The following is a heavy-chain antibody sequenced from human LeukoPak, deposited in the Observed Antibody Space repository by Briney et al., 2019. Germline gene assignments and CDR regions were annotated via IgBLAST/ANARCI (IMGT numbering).Heavy chain of an antibody. CDR3: ARSLRGSYDY. Sequence: GGSLRLSCAASGFTFSSYSMNWVRQAPGKGLEWVSYISSSSSTIYYADSVKGRFTISRDNAKNSLYLQMNSLRAEDTAAYYCARSLRGSYDYWGQGTLVTVSS. J-gene: IGHJ4*02. D-gene: IGHD1-26*01. CDR1: GFTFSSYS. V-gene: IGHV3-48*01. CDR2: ISSSSSTI.